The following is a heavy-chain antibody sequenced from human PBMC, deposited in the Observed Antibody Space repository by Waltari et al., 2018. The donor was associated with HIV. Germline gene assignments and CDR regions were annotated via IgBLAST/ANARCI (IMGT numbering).Heavy chain of an antibody. Sequence: EVQLVESGGGLVQPGGSLRLSCATSGFTFSSFSMNWVRQAPGKGLEFISYISGSSSTIYYADSVKGRFTISRDNARNSLYLQMNSLRAEDTVVYYCARDGWLRSAYGMDVWGQGTTVTVS. CDR2: ISGSSSTI. V-gene: IGHV3-48*01. CDR1: GFTFSSFS. D-gene: IGHD5-12*01. CDR3: ARDGWLRSAYGMDV. J-gene: IGHJ6*02.